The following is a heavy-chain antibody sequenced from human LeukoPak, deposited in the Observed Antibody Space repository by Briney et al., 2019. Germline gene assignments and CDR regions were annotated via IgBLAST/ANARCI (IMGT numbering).Heavy chain of an antibody. CDR3: ARGPSSGDRVDYIDY. V-gene: IGHV4-4*07. J-gene: IGHJ4*02. Sequence: SETLSLICAVSGGSISSYYWSWIRQPAGKGLEWIGRIYNSGSTNYNPSLKSRVTMSVDTPKNQFSLKLSSVTAADTAVYYCARGPSSGDRVDYIDYSGQGTLVTVSS. CDR1: GGSISSYY. CDR2: IYNSGST. D-gene: IGHD4-17*01.